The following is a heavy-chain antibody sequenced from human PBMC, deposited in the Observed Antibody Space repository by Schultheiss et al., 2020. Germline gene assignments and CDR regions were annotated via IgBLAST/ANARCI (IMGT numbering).Heavy chain of an antibody. CDR2: IYTSGST. V-gene: IGHV4-61*02. CDR3: ARTSALQFYYYYGMDV. Sequence: SQTLSLTCTVSGGSTSSGRPYWTWIRQSAGKRLEWIGRIYTSGSTNYNPSLKSRVTISVDTSKNQFSLKLSSVTAADTAVYYCARTSALQFYYYYGMDVWGQGTTVTVSS. CDR1: GGSTSSGRPY. D-gene: IGHD5-24*01. J-gene: IGHJ6*02.